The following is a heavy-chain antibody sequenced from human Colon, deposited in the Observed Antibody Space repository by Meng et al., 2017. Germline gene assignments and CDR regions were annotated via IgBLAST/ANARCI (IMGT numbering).Heavy chain of an antibody. Sequence: QVQLLESGPGLVKPSRTLSLTFAVSGGSITTNSYWSWVRQSPEKGLEWIGQIDHRGDPYYNPSLKSRVTMSVDRSKSQVSLQLTSVTAADTAVYYCARHGGYYQDYWGQGTLVTVSS. CDR2: IDHRGDP. CDR3: ARHGGYYQDY. D-gene: IGHD4-23*01. V-gene: IGHV4-4*02. J-gene: IGHJ4*02. CDR1: GGSITTNSY.